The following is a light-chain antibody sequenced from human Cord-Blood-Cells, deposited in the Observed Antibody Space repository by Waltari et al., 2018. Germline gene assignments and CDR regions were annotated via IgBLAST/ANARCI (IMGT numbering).Light chain of an antibody. CDR3: SSYTSSSTYV. V-gene: IGLV2-14*01. CDR1: SSDVGSYND. Sequence: QSALTQPAPVSGSPGQSITISCTAASSDVGSYNDVSWYQQHPGKAPKLMIYDVSNRPSGVSNRFSGSKSGNTASLTISGLQAEDEADYYCSSYTSSSTYVFGTGTKVTVL. J-gene: IGLJ1*01. CDR2: DVS.